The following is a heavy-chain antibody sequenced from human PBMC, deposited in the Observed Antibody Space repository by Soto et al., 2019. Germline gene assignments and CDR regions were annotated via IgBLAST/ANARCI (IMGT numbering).Heavy chain of an antibody. CDR1: GGSFSGYY. CDR3: ARESAAPYYGMDV. CDR2: INHSGST. D-gene: IGHD6-13*01. Sequence: QVQLQQWGAGLLKPSETLSLTCAVYGGSFSGYYWSWIRQPPGKGLEWIGEINHSGSTNYNPSLKSRVTISVDTSKNQFSLKLSAVTAADTAVYYCARESAAPYYGMDVWGQGTTVTVSS. J-gene: IGHJ6*02. V-gene: IGHV4-34*01.